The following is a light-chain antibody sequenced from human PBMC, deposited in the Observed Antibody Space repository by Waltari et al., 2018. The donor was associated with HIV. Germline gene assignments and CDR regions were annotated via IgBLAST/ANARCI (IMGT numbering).Light chain of an antibody. CDR1: QNIINY. V-gene: IGKV1-39*01. Sequence: DINMTQSPSYLSATVEDRVTITCRASQNIINYLNWYHQSPGKPPKLLIFHASALQDGVSSRFSGRGSGTEFTLSIAGLQPDDFGTYSCQQTFSPPRTFGPGT. CDR3: QQTFSPPRT. CDR2: HAS. J-gene: IGKJ3*01.